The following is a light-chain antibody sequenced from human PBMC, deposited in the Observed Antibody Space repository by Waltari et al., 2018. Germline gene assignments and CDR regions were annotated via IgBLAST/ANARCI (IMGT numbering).Light chain of an antibody. CDR2: RDD. V-gene: IGLV1-47*01. J-gene: IGLJ1*01. CDR3: ATWDDSLSGGV. CDR1: SSNIGRNH. Sequence: QSVVTQPPSASGTPGQRVTIFCSGSSSNIGRNHVYWYRQFPGAAPKLLIYRDDRQPAGVADRFSGSKSGTSASLAIGGLRSEDEADYYCATWDDSLSGGVFGTGTKVTVV.